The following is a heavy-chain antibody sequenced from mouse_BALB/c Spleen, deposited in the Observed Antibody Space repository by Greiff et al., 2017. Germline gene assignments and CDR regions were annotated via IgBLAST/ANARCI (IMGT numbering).Heavy chain of an antibody. Sequence: VQLQQSGPELVKPGASVKISCKASGYSFTGYYMHWVKQSHVKSLEWIGRINPYNGATSYNQNFKDKASLTVDKSSSTAYMELHSLTSEDSAVYYCARSGTRRGFAYWGQGTLVTVSA. CDR1: GYSFTGYY. V-gene: IGHV1-31*01. CDR2: INPYNGAT. CDR3: ARSGTRRGFAY. J-gene: IGHJ3*01. D-gene: IGHD3-2*02.